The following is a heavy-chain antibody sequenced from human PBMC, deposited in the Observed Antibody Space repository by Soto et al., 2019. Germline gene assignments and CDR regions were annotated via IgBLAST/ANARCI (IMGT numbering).Heavy chain of an antibody. CDR3: ARCYSSNVHYYYGMDV. V-gene: IGHV1-69*01. D-gene: IGHD6-13*01. Sequence: QVQLVQSGAEVKKPGSSVKVSCKASGGTFSSYAISWLRQAPGQGLEWMGGIIPIFGTANYAQKFQGRVTITADESTSTAYMELSSLRSEDTAVDDCARCYSSNVHYYYGMDVWGQGTTVTVSS. CDR2: IIPIFGTA. CDR1: GGTFSSYA. J-gene: IGHJ6*02.